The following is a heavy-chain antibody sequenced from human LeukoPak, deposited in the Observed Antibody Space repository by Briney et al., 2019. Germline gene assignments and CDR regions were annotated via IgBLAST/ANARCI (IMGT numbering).Heavy chain of an antibody. V-gene: IGHV3-43*02. CDR2: ISGVGGST. CDR1: GFTFDDYA. CDR3: AKDKGGRLVRGVIIRKYYYYYYGMDV. D-gene: IGHD3-10*01. J-gene: IGHJ6*02. Sequence: GGSLRLSCAASGFTFDDYAMHRVRQAPGKGLEWVSLISGVGGSTYYANSVKGRFTISRDNSKNSLYLQMNSLRTEDTALYYCAKDKGGRLVRGVIIRKYYYYYYGMDVWGQGTTVTVSS.